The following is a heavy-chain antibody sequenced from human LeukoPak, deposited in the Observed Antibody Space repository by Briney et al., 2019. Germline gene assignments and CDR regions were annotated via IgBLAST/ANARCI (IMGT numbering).Heavy chain of an antibody. CDR1: GGSISSGGYY. V-gene: IGHV4-30-2*01. Sequence: PSQTLSLTCTVSGGSISSGGYYWSWIRQPPGKGLEWIGYIYHSGSTYYNPSLKSRVTISVDRSKNQFSLKLSSVTAADTAVYYCARFGSGWYYFDYWGQGTLVTVSS. CDR3: ARFGSGWYYFDY. CDR2: IYHSGST. J-gene: IGHJ4*02. D-gene: IGHD6-19*01.